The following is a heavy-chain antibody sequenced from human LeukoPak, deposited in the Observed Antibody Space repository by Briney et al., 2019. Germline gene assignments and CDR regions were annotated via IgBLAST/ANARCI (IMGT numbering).Heavy chain of an antibody. Sequence: GASVKVSCKASGGTFSSYAISWVRQAPGQGLEWMGGIIPIFGTANYAQKFQGRVTITADESTSTVYMELSSLRSEDTAVYYCARVVGDYYYDSSGYYHFDYWGQGTLVTVSS. D-gene: IGHD3-22*01. CDR2: IIPIFGTA. CDR3: ARVVGDYYYDSSGYYHFDY. V-gene: IGHV1-69*13. J-gene: IGHJ4*02. CDR1: GGTFSSYA.